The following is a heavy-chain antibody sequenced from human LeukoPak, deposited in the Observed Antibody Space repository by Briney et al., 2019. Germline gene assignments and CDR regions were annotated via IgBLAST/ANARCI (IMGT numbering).Heavy chain of an antibody. D-gene: IGHD6-6*01. CDR1: GYTFTSYY. J-gene: IGHJ5*02. V-gene: IGHV1-18*04. CDR2: ISAYNGNT. CDR3: ARDLRGRIAAPDWFDP. Sequence: ASVKVSCKASGYTFTSYYMQWVRQAPGQGFEWMGWISAYNGNTDYAQKLQGRVTMTTDTSSSTAYMELRSLRSDDTAVYYCARDLRGRIAAPDWFDPWGQGTLVTVSS.